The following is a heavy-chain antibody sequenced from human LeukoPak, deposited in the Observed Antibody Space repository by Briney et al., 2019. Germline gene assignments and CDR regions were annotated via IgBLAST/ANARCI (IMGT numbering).Heavy chain of an antibody. Sequence: SQTLSLTCTVSGGSLSSGSYYWSWIRQPAGTGLEWIGRIYTSGSTNYNPSLKSRVTISVDTSKNQFSLKLSSVTAADTAVYYCARRCSGGSCYFDYWGQGTLVTVSS. V-gene: IGHV4-61*02. D-gene: IGHD2-15*01. J-gene: IGHJ4*02. CDR2: IYTSGST. CDR1: GGSLSSGSYY. CDR3: ARRCSGGSCYFDY.